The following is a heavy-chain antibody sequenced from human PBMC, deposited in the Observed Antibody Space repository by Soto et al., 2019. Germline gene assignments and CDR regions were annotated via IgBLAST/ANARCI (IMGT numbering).Heavy chain of an antibody. Sequence: SQTLSLTCAISGDSVSNNRAAWNWIRQSPSRGLKWLGRTYYRSKWNNDYAVSVKSRISISPDPSKNQFSLQLNSVTPEDTAVYYCVRMSVATGCYFDYWGQGTPVTVSS. J-gene: IGHJ4*02. V-gene: IGHV6-1*01. CDR3: VRMSVATGCYFDY. D-gene: IGHD5-12*01. CDR1: GDSVSNNRAA. CDR2: TYYRSKWNN.